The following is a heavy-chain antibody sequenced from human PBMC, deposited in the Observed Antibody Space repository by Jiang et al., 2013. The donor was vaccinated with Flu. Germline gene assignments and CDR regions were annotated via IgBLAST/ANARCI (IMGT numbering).Heavy chain of an antibody. CDR1: GYSFTMYG. D-gene: IGHD5-12*01. CDR2: ISTYNGDT. CDR3: ARGQRGFSAFDPGDFDY. Sequence: VQLVESGAEVKKPGASLKVSCKASGYSFTMYGISWLRQAPGRGLEWMGWISTYNGDTKYAQNLQGRVIVTTDTSTTTAYMELRSLRSDDTAVYYCARGQRGFSAFDPGDFDYWGQGTWSQFPQ. J-gene: IGHJ4*02. V-gene: IGHV1-18*04.